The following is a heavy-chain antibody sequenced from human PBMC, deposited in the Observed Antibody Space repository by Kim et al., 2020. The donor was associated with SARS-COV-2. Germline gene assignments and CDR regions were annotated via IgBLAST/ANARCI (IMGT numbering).Heavy chain of an antibody. CDR2: MNPNSGNT. V-gene: IGHV1-8*01. Sequence: ASVKVSCKASGYTFTSYDINWVRQATGHGLEWMGWMNPNSGNTGYAQKFQGRVTMTRNTSISTAYMELSSLRSEDTAVYYCARGPGEVLRFLEWLLFHGMEVWGQGDTVTVSS. J-gene: IGHJ6*02. CDR1: GYTFTSYD. D-gene: IGHD3-3*01. CDR3: ARGPGEVLRFLEWLLFHGMEV.